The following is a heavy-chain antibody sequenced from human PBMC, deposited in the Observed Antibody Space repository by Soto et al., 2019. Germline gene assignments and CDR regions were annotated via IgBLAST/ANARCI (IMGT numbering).Heavy chain of an antibody. CDR3: AQTYYGILTGYLLFDY. Sequence: QITLKESGPTLVKPTQTLTLTCTFSGFSLSTSGVGVGWIRQPPGKALEWLALIYWDDDKRYSPSLKSRLTITKDTSKNQVVLTMTNMDPVDTATYYCAQTYYGILTGYLLFDYWGQGTLVTVSS. J-gene: IGHJ4*02. V-gene: IGHV2-5*02. CDR2: IYWDDDK. CDR1: GFSLSTSGVG. D-gene: IGHD3-9*01.